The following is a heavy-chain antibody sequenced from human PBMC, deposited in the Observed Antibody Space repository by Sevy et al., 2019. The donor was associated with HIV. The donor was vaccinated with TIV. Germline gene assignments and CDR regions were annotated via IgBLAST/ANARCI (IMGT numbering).Heavy chain of an antibody. J-gene: IGHJ4*02. CDR1: GFTFSSYS. CDR2: ISSSSSYI. CDR3: ARDGEIFGVVIMPFDY. V-gene: IGHV3-21*01. Sequence: GGSLRLSCAASGFTFSSYSMNWVRQAPGKGLEWVSSISSSSSYIYYADSVKGRFTISRDNAKNSLYLQMNSLRAEDTAVYYCARDGEIFGVVIMPFDYWGQGTLVTVSS. D-gene: IGHD3-3*01.